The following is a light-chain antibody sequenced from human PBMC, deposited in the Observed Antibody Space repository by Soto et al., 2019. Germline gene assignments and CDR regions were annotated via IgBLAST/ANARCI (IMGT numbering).Light chain of an antibody. V-gene: IGKV1-5*01. Sequence: DIQMTQSPSTLSASVGDRVTITCRASQSISKWLAWSQQKPGKAPKLLMYDVSSLESGVPSRFSGSGSGTEFTLTISSLQSDDFAVYYCQQYNSWPPGGTFGQGTKAEIK. J-gene: IGKJ1*01. CDR2: DVS. CDR1: QSISKW. CDR3: QQYNSWPPGGT.